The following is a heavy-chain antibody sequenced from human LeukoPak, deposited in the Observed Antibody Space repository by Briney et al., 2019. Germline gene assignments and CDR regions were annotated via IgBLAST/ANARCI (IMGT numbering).Heavy chain of an antibody. CDR3: ARDSSGYAYYFDY. Sequence: PSETLSLTCTVSGGSISGYYWSWIRQPPGKGLEWIGYFYYSGSTNYNPPLKSRVTISADTSKNQFSLKLTSVTAADTAVYYCARDSSGYAYYFDYWGQGTLLTVSS. V-gene: IGHV4-59*01. CDR1: GGSISGYY. J-gene: IGHJ4*02. D-gene: IGHD5-12*01. CDR2: FYYSGST.